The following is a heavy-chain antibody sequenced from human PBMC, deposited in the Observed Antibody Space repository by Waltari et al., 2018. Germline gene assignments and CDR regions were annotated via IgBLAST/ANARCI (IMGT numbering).Heavy chain of an antibody. V-gene: IGHV3-33*01. Sequence: QVQLVESGGGVVQPGRSLRLSCAASGFTFSSYGMHWVRQAPGKGLEWVAVIWYDGINKSYADSVKGRFTISRDNSKNTLYLQMNSLRAEDTAVYYCARERGAGGYPVDYWGQGTLVTVSS. J-gene: IGHJ4*02. CDR2: IWYDGINK. D-gene: IGHD5-18*01. CDR1: GFTFSSYG. CDR3: ARERGAGGYPVDY.